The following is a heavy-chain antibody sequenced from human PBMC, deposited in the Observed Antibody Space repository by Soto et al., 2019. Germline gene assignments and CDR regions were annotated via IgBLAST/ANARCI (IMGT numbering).Heavy chain of an antibody. D-gene: IGHD2-2*01. J-gene: IGHJ6*02. CDR3: ATLLGSHQHYYFGIDV. CDR2: IYYSGGT. CDR1: GYSKTSGGYY. Sequence: QMQLQESGPELVKPSQTLSLICTVSGYSKTSGGYYWSWIRHLPGKGLEWIGYIYYSGGTQFNPSLKSRVSMSVDTSKNQFSLRLSSVTAADTAVYYCATLLGSHQHYYFGIDVWGQGTTVTVSS. V-gene: IGHV4-31*03.